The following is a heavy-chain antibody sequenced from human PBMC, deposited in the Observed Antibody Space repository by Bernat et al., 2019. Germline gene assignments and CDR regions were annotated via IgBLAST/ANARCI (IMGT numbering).Heavy chain of an antibody. D-gene: IGHD1-26*01. CDR1: GFTFSSYA. CDR2: ISGSGGST. CDR3: AKGRSHRMGDAFDI. J-gene: IGHJ3*02. Sequence: EVQLLESGGGLVQPGGSLTLSCAASGFTFSSYAMSWVRQAPGKGLEWVSAISGSGGSTHYVDSVKGRFTIARDNSKYTLDLQMSSLRAEDTAVYDCAKGRSHRMGDAFDIWGQGTMVTVSS. V-gene: IGHV3-23*01.